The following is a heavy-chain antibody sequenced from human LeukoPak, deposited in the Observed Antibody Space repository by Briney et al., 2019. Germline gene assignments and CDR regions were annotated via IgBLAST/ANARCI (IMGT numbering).Heavy chain of an antibody. Sequence: GGSLRLSCAASGFTFSSYAMSWVRQAPGKGLEWVSAISGSGGSTYYADPVKGRFTISRDNSKNTLYLQMNSLRAEDTAVYYCAKDQSAAGTCFDYWGQGTLVTVSS. CDR3: AKDQSAAGTCFDY. V-gene: IGHV3-23*01. J-gene: IGHJ4*02. D-gene: IGHD6-13*01. CDR2: ISGSGGST. CDR1: GFTFSSYA.